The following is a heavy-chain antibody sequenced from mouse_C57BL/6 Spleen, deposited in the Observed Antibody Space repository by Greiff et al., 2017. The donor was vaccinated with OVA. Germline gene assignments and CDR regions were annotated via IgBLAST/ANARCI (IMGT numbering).Heavy chain of an antibody. CDR3: ALYGSSPWFAY. Sequence: EVKLMESGPVLVKPGASVKMSCKASGYTFTDYYMNWVKQSHGKSLEWIGVINPYNGGTSYNQKFKGKAKLTVDKSSSTAYMELHSLTSEDSAVYYCALYGSSPWFAYWGQGTLVTVSA. CDR1: GYTFTDYY. V-gene: IGHV1-19*01. D-gene: IGHD1-1*01. J-gene: IGHJ3*01. CDR2: INPYNGGT.